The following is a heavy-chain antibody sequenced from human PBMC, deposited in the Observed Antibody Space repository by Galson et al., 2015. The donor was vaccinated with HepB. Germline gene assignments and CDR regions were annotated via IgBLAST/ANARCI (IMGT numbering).Heavy chain of an antibody. V-gene: IGHV3-30*18. CDR1: GFTFSSYG. D-gene: IGHD2-2*01. CDR2: ISYDGSNK. CDR3: AKGSGLRQLLTHDAFDI. J-gene: IGHJ3*02. Sequence: SLRLSCAASGFTFSSYGMHWVRQAPGKGLEWVAVISYDGSNKYYADSVKGRFTISRDNSKNTLYLQMNSLRAEDTAVYYCAKGSGLRQLLTHDAFDIWGQGTMVTVSS.